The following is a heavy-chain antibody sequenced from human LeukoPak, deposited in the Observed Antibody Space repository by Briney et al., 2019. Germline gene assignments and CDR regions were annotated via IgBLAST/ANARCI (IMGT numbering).Heavy chain of an antibody. J-gene: IGHJ3*02. D-gene: IGHD3-3*01. V-gene: IGHV4-4*07. CDR2: IYTSGST. Sequence: SETLSLTCTVSGGSISSYYWSWIRQPAGKGLEWIGRIYTSGSTNYNPSLKSRVTMSVDTSKNQFSLKLSSVTAADTAVYYCARAAGVFGVVQGAFDIWGQGTMVTVSS. CDR3: ARAAGVFGVVQGAFDI. CDR1: GGSISSYY.